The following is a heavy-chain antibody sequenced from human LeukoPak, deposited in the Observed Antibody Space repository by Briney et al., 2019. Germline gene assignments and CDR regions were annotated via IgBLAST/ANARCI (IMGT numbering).Heavy chain of an antibody. CDR2: TYYRSKWYY. CDR3: SLARSEYHYGMDV. CDR1: GDIVSSISVA. J-gene: IGHJ6*02. V-gene: IGHV6-1*01. Sequence: SQTLSLTCAISGDIVSSISVAWNWIRQSPSRGLEWLGRTYYRSKWYYEYAVSVKSRINISPDTFKNQFSLQLTSVTPEDTAVYYCSLARSEYHYGMDVWGQGTTVTVSS.